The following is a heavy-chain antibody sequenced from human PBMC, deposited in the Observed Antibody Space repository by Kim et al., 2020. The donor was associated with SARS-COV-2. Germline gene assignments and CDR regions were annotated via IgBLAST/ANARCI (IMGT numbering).Heavy chain of an antibody. Sequence: SVKVSCKASGGTFSSYAISWVRQAPGQGLEWMGGIIPIFGTANYAQKFQGRVTITADESTSTAYMELSSLRSEDTAVYYCARATSVGRGLWDYYYYYGMDVWGQGTTVTVSS. J-gene: IGHJ6*02. V-gene: IGHV1-69*13. D-gene: IGHD3-10*01. CDR2: IIPIFGTA. CDR1: GGTFSSYA. CDR3: ARATSVGRGLWDYYYYYGMDV.